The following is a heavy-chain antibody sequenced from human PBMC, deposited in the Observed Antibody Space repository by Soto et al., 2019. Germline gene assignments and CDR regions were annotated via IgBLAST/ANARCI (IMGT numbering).Heavy chain of an antibody. CDR3: AREQIAVAGTGYFDY. J-gene: IGHJ4*02. V-gene: IGHV1-69*13. Sequence: SVKVSCKASGGTFSSYAISWVRQAPGQGLEWMGGIIPIFGTANYAQKFQGRVTITADESTSTAYMELSSLRSGDTAVYYCAREQIAVAGTGYFDYWGQGTLVTVSS. CDR1: GGTFSSYA. CDR2: IIPIFGTA. D-gene: IGHD6-19*01.